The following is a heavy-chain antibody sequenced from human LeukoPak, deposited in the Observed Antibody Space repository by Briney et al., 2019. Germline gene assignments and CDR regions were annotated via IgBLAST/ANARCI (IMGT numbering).Heavy chain of an antibody. D-gene: IGHD3-10*01. CDR2: ISYDGRNE. CDR1: GFTFSTFT. Sequence: LGGSLRLSCVASGFTFSTFTIHWVRPAPGKGLEWVAVISYDGRNEYYADSVKGRFTISRDNSRSTLYLQMNSLRTEDTAVYFCARNSGDSGNYYNAFSYWGQGTLVTVSS. J-gene: IGHJ4*02. CDR3: ARNSGDSGNYYNAFSY. V-gene: IGHV3-30*01.